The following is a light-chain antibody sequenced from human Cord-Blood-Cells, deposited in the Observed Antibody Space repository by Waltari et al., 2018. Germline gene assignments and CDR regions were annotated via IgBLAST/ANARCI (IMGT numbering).Light chain of an antibody. CDR3: QQYNSYTWT. CDR1: QSIGSS. J-gene: IGKJ1*01. Sequence: EIVLTQSPDFQSVTPKEKVTITCRASQSIGSSLHWYQQKPDQSPKLLIKYASQSISGVPSRFSGSGSGTDFTLTISSLQPDDFATYYCQQYNSYTWTFGQGTKVEIK. CDR2: YAS. V-gene: IGKV6-21*02.